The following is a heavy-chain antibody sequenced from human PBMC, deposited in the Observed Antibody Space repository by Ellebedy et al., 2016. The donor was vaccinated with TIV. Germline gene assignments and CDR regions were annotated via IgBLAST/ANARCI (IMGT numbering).Heavy chain of an antibody. D-gene: IGHD5-12*01. J-gene: IGHJ4*02. CDR3: ARDRMGGSFDF. Sequence: GESLKISCAASGFGFDRYGVHWVRQAPGKGLEWVAVLSYDGSGKHYADSVQGRFTISRDNTKNSLYLQMNSLRDEDTAVYYCARDRMGGSFDFWGQGTLVTVSS. CDR1: GFGFDRYG. V-gene: IGHV3-30-3*01. CDR2: LSYDGSGK.